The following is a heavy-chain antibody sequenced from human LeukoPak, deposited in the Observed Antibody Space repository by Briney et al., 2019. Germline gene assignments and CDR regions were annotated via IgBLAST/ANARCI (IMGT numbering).Heavy chain of an antibody. D-gene: IGHD6-13*01. V-gene: IGHV4-39*07. Sequence: SETLSLTCTVSGGSISSSSYYWGWIRQPPGKGLEWIGSIYYSGSTNYNPSLKSRVTISVDTSKNQFSLKLSSVTAADTAVYYCARGYSSSWQYWGQGTLVTVSS. J-gene: IGHJ4*02. CDR2: IYYSGST. CDR3: ARGYSSSWQY. CDR1: GGSISSSSYY.